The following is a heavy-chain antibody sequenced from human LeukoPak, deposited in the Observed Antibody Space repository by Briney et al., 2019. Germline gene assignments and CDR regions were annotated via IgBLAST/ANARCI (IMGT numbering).Heavy chain of an antibody. Sequence: GGSLRLSCAASGFTFSSYSMNWVRQAPGKGLEWVSSITGSGDRAYYADSVKGRFTISRDNSRNTLYLQMNSLRAEDTAVYYCAKYLYPTTPYLPNWGQGTLVTVSS. D-gene: IGHD2/OR15-2a*01. J-gene: IGHJ4*02. CDR3: AKYLYPTTPYLPN. V-gene: IGHV3-23*01. CDR1: GFTFSSYS. CDR2: ITGSGDRA.